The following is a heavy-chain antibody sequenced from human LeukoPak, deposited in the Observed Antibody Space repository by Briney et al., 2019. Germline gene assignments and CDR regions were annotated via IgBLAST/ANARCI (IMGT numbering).Heavy chain of an antibody. CDR1: GFTFSSYG. V-gene: IGHV3-30*02. CDR3: AKDLTTGTLSFDY. Sequence: GGSLRLSCAASGFTFSSYGMHWVRQAPGKGLEWVAFIRYDGSNKYYADSVKARFTISRDNSKNTLYLQMNSLRAEDTAVYYCAKDLTTGTLSFDYWGQGSLVTVPS. J-gene: IGHJ4*02. CDR2: IRYDGSNK. D-gene: IGHD1-1*01.